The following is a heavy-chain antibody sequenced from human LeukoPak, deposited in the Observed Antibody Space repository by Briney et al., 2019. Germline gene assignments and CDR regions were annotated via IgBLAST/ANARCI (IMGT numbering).Heavy chain of an antibody. CDR1: GGSISSSSYY. CDR2: IYYSGST. V-gene: IGHV4-39*01. Sequence: SETLSLTCTVSGGSISSSSYYWGWIRQPPGKGLEWIGSIYYSGSTYYNPSLKSRVTISVDTSKNQFSLKLSSVTAADTAVYYCARHCSSTSCYTRFGYWGQGTLVTVSS. J-gene: IGHJ4*02. D-gene: IGHD2-2*02. CDR3: ARHCSSTSCYTRFGY.